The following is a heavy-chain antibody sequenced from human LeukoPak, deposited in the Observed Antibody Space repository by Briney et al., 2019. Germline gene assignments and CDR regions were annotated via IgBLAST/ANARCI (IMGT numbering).Heavy chain of an antibody. Sequence: SEALSLTCAVYGGSFSGYYWSWIRQPPGKGLEWIGEINHSGSTNYNLSLKSRVTISVDTSKNQFSLKLSSVTAADTAVYYCARGSIAAADSFDYWGQGTLVTVSS. D-gene: IGHD6-13*01. CDR2: INHSGST. CDR1: GGSFSGYY. J-gene: IGHJ4*02. V-gene: IGHV4-34*01. CDR3: ARGSIAAADSFDY.